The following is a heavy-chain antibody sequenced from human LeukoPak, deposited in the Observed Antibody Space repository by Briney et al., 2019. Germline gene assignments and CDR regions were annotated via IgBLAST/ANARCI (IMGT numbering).Heavy chain of an antibody. V-gene: IGHV3-48*01. CDR1: SFTFRSYT. CDR2: ICSSSTTI. CDR3: ARDDLCRDGDPSHYYGMDV. J-gene: IGHJ6*02. Sequence: GGSPRLSCSPSSFTFRSYTMNWVPHATGEGAERVLYICSSSTTIYHADSVKGRFAISRENAKNSMYLQMNCLRGEETAVYYCARDDLCRDGDPSHYYGMDVWGQGTTVTVSS. D-gene: IGHD4-17*01.